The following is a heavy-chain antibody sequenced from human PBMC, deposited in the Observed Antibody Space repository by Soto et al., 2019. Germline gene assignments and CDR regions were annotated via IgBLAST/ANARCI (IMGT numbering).Heavy chain of an antibody. CDR2: IIPIFGTA. D-gene: IGHD5-18*01. CDR1: GGTFSNYA. CDR3: ARDTGSYGYTHFDY. Sequence: QVQLVQSGAEVKKPGSSVKVSCKASGGTFSNYAISWVRQAPGQGLEWMGGIIPIFGTANYAQKFQGRVTITADESTSTAYMELSSLRSEDTAVYYCARDTGSYGYTHFDYWGQGTLVTVSS. J-gene: IGHJ4*02. V-gene: IGHV1-69*01.